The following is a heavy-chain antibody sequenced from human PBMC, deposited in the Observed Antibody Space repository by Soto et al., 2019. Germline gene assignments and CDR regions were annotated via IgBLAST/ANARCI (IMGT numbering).Heavy chain of an antibody. D-gene: IGHD3-3*01. Sequence: QLHLVQSGAVVKKPGASVTVSCSASGYPVTAYYMHWVRQAPGRGLEWMGGINPATGAAKYTQTLQGMVTMARDTSTSTVFMELSGLTAEDTAVFSCARGGGVGVAGSAAFDMWGQGTLVTVSS. CDR1: GYPVTAYY. CDR3: ARGGGVGVAGSAAFDM. V-gene: IGHV1-2*02. CDR2: INPATGAA. J-gene: IGHJ3*02.